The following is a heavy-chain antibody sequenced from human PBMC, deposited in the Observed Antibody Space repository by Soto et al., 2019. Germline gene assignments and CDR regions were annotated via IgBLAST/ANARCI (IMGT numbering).Heavy chain of an antibody. V-gene: IGHV1-2*02. Sequence: GASVKVSCKASGYIFSANYIHWVRQAPGQGLEWLGWINPHSGATNYAQKFLGRVTMSADTSASTAYMDLARLKSDDTAVYYCARDQGTTVTTDYWGQGTLVTVSS. CDR2: INPHSGAT. CDR3: ARDQGTTVTTDY. D-gene: IGHD4-17*01. J-gene: IGHJ4*02. CDR1: GYIFSANY.